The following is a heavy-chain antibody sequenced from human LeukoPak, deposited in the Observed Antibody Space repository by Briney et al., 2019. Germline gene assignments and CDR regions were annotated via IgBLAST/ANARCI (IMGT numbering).Heavy chain of an antibody. Sequence: GGSLRLSCAASGFTFSSYWMHWVRQAPGKGLVWVSRINSDGSSASYADSVKGRFTISRDNAKNSLYLQMNSLRAEDTAVYYCARDNGHRRLEAAGLGYWGQGTLVTVSS. D-gene: IGHD6-13*01. CDR3: ARDNGHRRLEAAGLGY. CDR2: INSDGSSA. J-gene: IGHJ4*02. V-gene: IGHV3-74*01. CDR1: GFTFSSYW.